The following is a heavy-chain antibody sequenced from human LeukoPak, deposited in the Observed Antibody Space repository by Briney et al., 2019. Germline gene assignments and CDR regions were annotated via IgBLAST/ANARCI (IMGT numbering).Heavy chain of an antibody. CDR3: AKPVAAGTYYFDY. V-gene: IGHV3-30*18. J-gene: IGHJ4*02. Sequence: GGSLRLSCAASGFTFSSYGMHWVRQAPGKGLEWVAVISYDGSNKYYADSVKGRFTISRDNSKNTLYLQMNSLRAEDTAVYYCAKPVAAGTYYFDYWGQGTLVTVSS. CDR1: GFTFSSYG. CDR2: ISYDGSNK. D-gene: IGHD6-13*01.